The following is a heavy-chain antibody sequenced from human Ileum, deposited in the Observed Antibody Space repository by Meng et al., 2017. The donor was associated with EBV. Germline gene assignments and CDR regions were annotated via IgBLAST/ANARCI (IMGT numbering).Heavy chain of an antibody. CDR1: NGSVSSYGYY. J-gene: IGHJ4*02. V-gene: IGHV4-61*08. CDR2: MSYTGST. CDR3: ARERGGGDRGIQ. Sequence: QVQWQESGPGPVKPSQTLSLTCSVSNGSVSSYGYYWTWIRQPPGKGLEWIGYMSYTGSTNYKSTLKSRVTISVDKSKNHFSLKLSSVTAADTAVYYCARERGGGDRGIQWGQGTLVTVFS. D-gene: IGHD2-21*02.